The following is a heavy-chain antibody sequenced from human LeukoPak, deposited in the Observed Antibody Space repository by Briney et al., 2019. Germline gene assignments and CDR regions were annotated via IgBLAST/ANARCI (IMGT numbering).Heavy chain of an antibody. D-gene: IGHD3-22*01. CDR1: GFTFSSYA. Sequence: GGSLRLSCAASGFTFSSYAMSWVRQAPGEGLEWVAVISYDGRYQFYADSVKGRFTVSRDNSKNTLSLQMNSLRAEDTAVYHCARMMTDFDGSGHDIQRGAFDIWGQGTMVTVS. V-gene: IGHV3-30*04. CDR3: ARMMTDFDGSGHDIQRGAFDI. J-gene: IGHJ3*02. CDR2: ISYDGRYQ.